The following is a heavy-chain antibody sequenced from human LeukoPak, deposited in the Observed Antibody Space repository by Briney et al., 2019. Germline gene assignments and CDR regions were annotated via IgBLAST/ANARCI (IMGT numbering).Heavy chain of an antibody. D-gene: IGHD2-15*01. V-gene: IGHV4-59*08. CDR3: ASVGYCSGGSCYAFDY. J-gene: IGHJ4*02. CDR2: IYYSGST. CDR1: GGSISRYY. Sequence: SETLSLTRTVSGGSISRYYWSWIRQPPGKGLEWIGYIYYSGSTNYNPSLKSRVTISVDTSKNQFSLKLSSVTAADTAVYYCASVGYCSGGSCYAFDYWGQGTLVTVSS.